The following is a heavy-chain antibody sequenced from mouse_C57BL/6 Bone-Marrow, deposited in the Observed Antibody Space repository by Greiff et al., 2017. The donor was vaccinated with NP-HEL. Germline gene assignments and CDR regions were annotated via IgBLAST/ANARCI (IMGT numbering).Heavy chain of an antibody. Sequence: QVQLQQPGAELVMPGASVKLSCKASGYTFTSYWMHWVKQRPGQGLEWIGEIDPSDSYTNYNQKFKGKSTLTVDKSSSTAYMQLSSLTSEDSAVYYCARWGSSYAFADWGQGTLVTVSA. V-gene: IGHV1-69*01. CDR1: GYTFTSYW. J-gene: IGHJ3*01. CDR2: IDPSDSYT. CDR3: ARWGSSYAFAD. D-gene: IGHD1-1*01.